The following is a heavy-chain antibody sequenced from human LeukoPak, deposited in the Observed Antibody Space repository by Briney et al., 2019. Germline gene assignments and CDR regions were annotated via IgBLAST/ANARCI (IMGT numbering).Heavy chain of an antibody. Sequence: GGSLRLSCAASGFTFSTYWMSWVRQAPGRGLEWVANINQDGSGTSYVDSVKGRFTISRDNGKNSLYLQMNSLRAEDAAVYYCARDYGGNSIDYWGQGTLVTVSS. D-gene: IGHD4-23*01. CDR2: INQDGSGT. CDR1: GFTFSTYW. V-gene: IGHV3-7*05. J-gene: IGHJ4*02. CDR3: ARDYGGNSIDY.